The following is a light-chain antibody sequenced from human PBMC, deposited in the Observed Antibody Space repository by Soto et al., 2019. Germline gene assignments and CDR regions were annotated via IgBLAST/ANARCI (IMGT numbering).Light chain of an antibody. CDR2: KAS. J-gene: IGKJ1*01. V-gene: IGKV1-5*03. CDR3: QQYNSYSEA. CDR1: QTISSW. Sequence: DIQMTQSPTTLSGSVGDRVTITCRASQTISSWLAWYQQKPGKAPKLLIYKASTLKSGVPSRFSGSGSGTEFTLTISSLQPDDCATYYCQQYNSYSEAFGQGNKVDI.